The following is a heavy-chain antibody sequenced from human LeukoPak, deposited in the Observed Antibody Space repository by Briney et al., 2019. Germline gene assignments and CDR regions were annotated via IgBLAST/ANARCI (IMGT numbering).Heavy chain of an antibody. CDR1: GFTFRNYA. D-gene: IGHD3-22*01. V-gene: IGHV3-23*01. CDR2: ISGSGGNT. CDR3: ASRNYYDGSDYNYYFDY. J-gene: IGHJ4*02. Sequence: GGSLRLSCAVSGFTFRNYAMNWVRQAPGKGLEWISVISGSGGNTHYADSVTGRFTISRDNSRNTLYLQMSSLRAEDTAAYYCASRNYYDGSDYNYYFDYWGQGTLVADSS.